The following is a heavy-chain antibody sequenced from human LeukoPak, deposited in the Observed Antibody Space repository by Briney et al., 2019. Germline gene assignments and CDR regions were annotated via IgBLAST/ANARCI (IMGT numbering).Heavy chain of an antibody. D-gene: IGHD6-13*01. J-gene: IGHJ2*01. CDR3: ARARSSWYWYFDL. Sequence: PSETLSLTCTVSGGSISSYYWSWIRQPPRKGLEWIGYIYYSGSTNYNPSLKSRVTISVDTSKNQFSLKLSSVTAADTAVYYCARARSSWYWYFDLWGRGTLVTVSS. CDR1: GGSISSYY. CDR2: IYYSGST. V-gene: IGHV4-59*01.